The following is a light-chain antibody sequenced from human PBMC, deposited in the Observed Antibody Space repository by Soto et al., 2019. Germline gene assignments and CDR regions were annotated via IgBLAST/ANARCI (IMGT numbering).Light chain of an antibody. V-gene: IGLV2-14*01. CDR1: SSDVGAYNY. CDR3: SSYTSSITYV. Sequence: QSALTQPASVSGSPGQSITISCTGTSSDVGAYNYVSWYQQHPGKAPKLMIYEVTKRPSGVSNRFSGSRSGNTASLTISGLQAEDEADYYCSSYTSSITYVFGTGTKLTVL. CDR2: EVT. J-gene: IGLJ1*01.